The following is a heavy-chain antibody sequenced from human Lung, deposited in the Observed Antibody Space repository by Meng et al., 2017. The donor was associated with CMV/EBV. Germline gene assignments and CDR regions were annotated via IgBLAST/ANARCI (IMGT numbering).Heavy chain of an antibody. CDR1: GGSVSSGSYY. D-gene: IGHD3-3*01. J-gene: IGHJ5*02. CDR3: AREPGDFWSGYHGWFDP. Sequence: SETLSLXXTVSGGSVSSGSYYWSWIRQPPGKGLEWIGYIYYSGSTNYNPSLKSRVTISVDTSKNQFSLKLGSVTAADTAVYYCAREPGDFWSGYHGWFDPWGQGTXVTVSS. V-gene: IGHV4-61*01. CDR2: IYYSGST.